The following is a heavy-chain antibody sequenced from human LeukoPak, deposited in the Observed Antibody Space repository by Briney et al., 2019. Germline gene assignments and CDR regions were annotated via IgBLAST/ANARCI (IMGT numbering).Heavy chain of an antibody. CDR3: AKGGYSGSYYEVSYFDY. D-gene: IGHD1-26*01. Sequence: GGSLRLSCAASGFTFDDYAMHWVRQAPGKGLEWVSGISWNSGSIGYADSVKGRFTISRDNAENSLYLQMNSLRAEDTALYYCAKGGYSGSYYEVSYFDYWGQGTLVTVSS. V-gene: IGHV3-9*01. CDR2: ISWNSGSI. CDR1: GFTFDDYA. J-gene: IGHJ4*02.